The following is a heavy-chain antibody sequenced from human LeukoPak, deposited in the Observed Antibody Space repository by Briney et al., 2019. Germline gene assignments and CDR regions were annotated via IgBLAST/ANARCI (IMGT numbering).Heavy chain of an antibody. CDR2: IYTSGST. V-gene: IGHV4-4*07. J-gene: IGHJ5*02. CDR1: GGSISNKY. Sequence: SETLSLTCTVSGGSISNKYWSWIRQPAGKGLEWIGRIYTSGSTTYNPSLKSRVTMSVDTSKNQFSLKLSSVTAADTAVYFCTRDTGTTGEVKFDPWGQGTLVTVSS. CDR3: TRDTGTTGEVKFDP. D-gene: IGHD4-17*01.